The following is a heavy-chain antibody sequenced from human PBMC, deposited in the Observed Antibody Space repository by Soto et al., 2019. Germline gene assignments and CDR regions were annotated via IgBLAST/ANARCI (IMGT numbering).Heavy chain of an antibody. D-gene: IGHD5-12*01. CDR1: GFTFSSYG. V-gene: IGHV3-30*03. CDR3: ARHLFSGYSLYY. CDR2: ISYDGSNK. Sequence: GSLRLSCAASGFTFSSYGMHWVRQAPGKGLEWVAVISYDGSNKYYADSVKGRFTISIDRSKNQSFLKLSSVTAADTAVYYCARHLFSGYSLYYWGQGTLVNVSS. J-gene: IGHJ4*02.